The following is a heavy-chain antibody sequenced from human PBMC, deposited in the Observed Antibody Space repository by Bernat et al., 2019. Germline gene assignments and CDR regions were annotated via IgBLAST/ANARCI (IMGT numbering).Heavy chain of an antibody. Sequence: EVQLVESGGDLVQPGGSLTLSCGASGFNFRSSWMRWIRQAPGKGLEWVANIKGDGSETYYVDAVKGRFTISRDNTKNSMYLQMNSLRAEDTALYYCVRDTDYWGQGTLVTVSS. CDR1: GFNFRSSW. V-gene: IGHV3-7*03. CDR3: VRDTDY. J-gene: IGHJ4*02. CDR2: IKGDGSET.